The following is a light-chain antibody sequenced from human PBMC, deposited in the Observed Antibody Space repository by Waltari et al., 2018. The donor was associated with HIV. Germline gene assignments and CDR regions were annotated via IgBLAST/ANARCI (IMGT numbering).Light chain of an antibody. CDR2: EAA. V-gene: IGKV3-15*01. CDR3: QQYDSGPRGIT. Sequence: EIVMTQSPPTLSVSPGQRVTLSCRASPSISAKVAWYQQRPGQAPRLLNYEAATRPTGIPARFSGSGSGTEFTLTISSLQSEDFATYFCQQYDSGPRGITFGQGTMLEIK. CDR1: PSISAK. J-gene: IGKJ2*01.